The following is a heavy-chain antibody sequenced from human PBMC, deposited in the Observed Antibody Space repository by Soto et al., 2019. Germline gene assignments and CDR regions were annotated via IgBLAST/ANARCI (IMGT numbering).Heavy chain of an antibody. CDR1: GGSFSGYY. D-gene: IGHD3-22*01. V-gene: IGHV4-34*01. Sequence: SETLSLTCAVYGGSFSGYYWSWIRQPPGKGLEWIGEINHSGSTNYNPSLKSRVTISVDTSKNQFSLKLSSVTAADTAVYYCARGLTTMNRGNWFDPWGQGTLVNVS. CDR3: ARGLTTMNRGNWFDP. J-gene: IGHJ5*02. CDR2: INHSGST.